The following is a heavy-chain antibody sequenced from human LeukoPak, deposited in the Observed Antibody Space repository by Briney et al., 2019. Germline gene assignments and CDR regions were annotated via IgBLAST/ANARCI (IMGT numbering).Heavy chain of an antibody. CDR2: INHSGRT. Sequence: TSEALSLTCAVYGGSFSDYFCGWIRQPPGKGLEWIGEINHSGRTYYNPSLKSRVTISVDTSKNQFSLNLSSVTAADTAVYYCARDVVVVPAAIHYGMDVWGQGTTVTVSS. CDR1: GGSFSDYF. V-gene: IGHV4-34*01. D-gene: IGHD2-2*01. CDR3: ARDVVVVPAAIHYGMDV. J-gene: IGHJ6*02.